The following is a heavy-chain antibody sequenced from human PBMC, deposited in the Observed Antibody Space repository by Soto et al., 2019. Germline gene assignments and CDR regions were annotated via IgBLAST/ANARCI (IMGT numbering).Heavy chain of an antibody. J-gene: IGHJ6*02. CDR2: IGTAGDT. D-gene: IGHD6-13*01. CDR1: GFTFSSYD. Sequence: LRLSCAASGFTFSSYDMHWVRQATGKGLEWVSAIGTAGDTYYPGSVKGRFTISRENAKNSLYLQMNSLRAGDTAVYYCARVQGIVAAGTLPPYGMDVWGQGTTVTVSS. CDR3: ARVQGIVAAGTLPPYGMDV. V-gene: IGHV3-13*01.